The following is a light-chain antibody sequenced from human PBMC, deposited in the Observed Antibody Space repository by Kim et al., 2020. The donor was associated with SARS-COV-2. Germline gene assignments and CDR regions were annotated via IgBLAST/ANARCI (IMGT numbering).Light chain of an antibody. V-gene: IGKV1-9*01. CDR3: QQLNSYPWT. Sequence: DIQLTHSPPFLSASVGDRVTITCRASQGIGTYLAWYQQIPGKAPKLLIYRASTLQSGVPSRFSGSGSGTELTLTISNLQPEDFAIYYCQQLNSYPWTFGQGTKVDIK. J-gene: IGKJ1*01. CDR2: RAS. CDR1: QGIGTY.